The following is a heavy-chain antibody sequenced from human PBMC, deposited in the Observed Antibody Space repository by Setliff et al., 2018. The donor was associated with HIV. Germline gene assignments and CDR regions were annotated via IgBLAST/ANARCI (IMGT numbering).Heavy chain of an antibody. CDR3: ASARIPTGGTSTSLDY. CDR2: IKSKPRRSTT. D-gene: IGHD1-1*01. CDR1: GFGFSDSD. J-gene: IGHJ4*02. Sequence: PGGSLRLSCAASGFGFSDSDIHWVRQASGKGLEWVGRIKSKPRRSTTAYAASVKGRFTISRDNSKNTLYLQLNSLRPDDTGVYYCASARIPTGGTSTSLDYWGQGALVTVSS. V-gene: IGHV3-73*01.